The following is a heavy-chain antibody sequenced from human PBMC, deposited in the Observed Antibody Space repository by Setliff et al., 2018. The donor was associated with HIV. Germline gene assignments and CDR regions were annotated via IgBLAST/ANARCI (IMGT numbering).Heavy chain of an antibody. J-gene: IGHJ3*01. CDR1: GYTFAFHS. V-gene: IGHV5-51*01. CDR3: ARSRVESSDAFDV. CDR2: IYPGDSDT. D-gene: IGHD3-3*01. Sequence: PGESLKISCKGSGYTFAFHSIAWVRQMPGKGLEWMGIIYPGDSDTRYSPSFQGQVTISVDKSITSAFLQLRRVKVSDTGLYFCARSRVESSDAFDVWGQGTLVTVSS.